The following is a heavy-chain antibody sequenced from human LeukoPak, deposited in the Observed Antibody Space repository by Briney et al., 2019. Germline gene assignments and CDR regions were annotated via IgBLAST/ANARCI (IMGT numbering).Heavy chain of an antibody. Sequence: GGSLRLSCATSGFTFSAYSLSWVRQAPGKGLEWVSHITRPGTTTYYAESVRGRFTISRDNAKNSLYLQMNSLRAEDTAVYYCARVGYGSGSYYYYYYYMDVWGKGTTVTVSS. V-gene: IGHV3-48*04. J-gene: IGHJ6*03. D-gene: IGHD3-10*01. CDR2: ITRPGTTT. CDR3: ARVGYGSGSYYYYYYYMDV. CDR1: GFTFSAYS.